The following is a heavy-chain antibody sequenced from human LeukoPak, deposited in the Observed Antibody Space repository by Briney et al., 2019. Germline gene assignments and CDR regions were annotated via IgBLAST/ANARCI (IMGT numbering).Heavy chain of an antibody. V-gene: IGHV3-23*01. J-gene: IGHJ3*02. CDR1: EFVFSSYA. D-gene: IGHD3-10*01. CDR3: AGGLSSVNDAFDI. Sequence: GGSLRLSCAASEFVFSSYAMNWVRQAPGKGLEWVSCIGASGSSTYYADSVKGRFTISRDNSKTTLYLQMNSLRAEDTAVYYCAGGLSSVNDAFDIWGQGTMVTVSS. CDR2: IGASGSST.